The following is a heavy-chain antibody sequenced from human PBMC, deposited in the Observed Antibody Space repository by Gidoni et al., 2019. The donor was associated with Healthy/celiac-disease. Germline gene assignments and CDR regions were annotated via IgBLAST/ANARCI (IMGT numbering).Heavy chain of an antibody. V-gene: IGHV3-48*02. Sequence: EVQLVESGGGLVQPGGSLRLSCAASGFTFSSYSMNWVRQAPGKGLEWVSYISSSSNTIYYADSVKGRFTISRDNAKNSLYLQMNSLRDEDTAVYYCARDRLTIFGVATGRLDYWGQGTLVTVSS. J-gene: IGHJ4*02. D-gene: IGHD3-3*01. CDR2: ISSSSNTI. CDR3: ARDRLTIFGVATGRLDY. CDR1: GFTFSSYS.